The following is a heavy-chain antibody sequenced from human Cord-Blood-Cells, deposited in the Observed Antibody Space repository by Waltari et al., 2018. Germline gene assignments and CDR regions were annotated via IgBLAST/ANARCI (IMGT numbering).Heavy chain of an antibody. D-gene: IGHD3-10*01. V-gene: IGHV3-30-3*01. CDR1: GFTFRGHA. Sequence: QVQLVESGGGVVQPGRSLRLSCAPSGFTFRGHAMPWVRQAPGKGLEWVAVISYDGSNKYYADSVKGRFTISRDNSKNTLYLQMNSLRAEDTAVYYCARDRGVYWGQGTLVTVSS. CDR3: ARDRGVY. J-gene: IGHJ4*02. CDR2: ISYDGSNK.